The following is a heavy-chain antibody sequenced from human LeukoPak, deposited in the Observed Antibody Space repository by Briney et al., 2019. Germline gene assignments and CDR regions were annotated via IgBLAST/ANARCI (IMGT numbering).Heavy chain of an antibody. Sequence: GGSLRLSCAASGFTFSSYAMHWVRQAPGKGLVWGAVISYDGSNKYYADSVKGRFTISRDNSKNTLYLQMNSLRAEDTAVYYCARGARDFDYWGQGTLVTVSS. CDR3: ARGARDFDY. D-gene: IGHD5-12*01. V-gene: IGHV3-30-3*01. CDR2: ISYDGSNK. CDR1: GFTFSSYA. J-gene: IGHJ4*02.